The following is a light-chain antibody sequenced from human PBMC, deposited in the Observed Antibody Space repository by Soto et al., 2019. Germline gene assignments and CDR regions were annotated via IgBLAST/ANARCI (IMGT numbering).Light chain of an antibody. V-gene: IGLV2-8*01. CDR1: SSDIGGYNY. CDR3: ASYAVSSVV. J-gene: IGLJ2*01. Sequence: QSALTQPPSASGSPGQSVTISCTGTSSDIGGYNYISWYQQHPGKAPKLMIYEVSKRPSGVPDRFSASKSGNTASLTVSGLQAEDEADYYCASYAVSSVVFGGGTKL. CDR2: EVS.